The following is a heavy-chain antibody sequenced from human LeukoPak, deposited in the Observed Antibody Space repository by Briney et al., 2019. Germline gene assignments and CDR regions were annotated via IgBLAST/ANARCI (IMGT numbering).Heavy chain of an antibody. Sequence: PGGSLRLSCAASGFTVSSNYMSWVRQAPGKGLEWVSVIYSGGSTYYADSVKGRFTISRDNSKNTLYLQMNSLRAEDTAVYYCARDRASIVGATGGAFDIWGQGTMVTVSS. D-gene: IGHD1-26*01. CDR3: ARDRASIVGATGGAFDI. CDR1: GFTVSSNY. J-gene: IGHJ3*02. V-gene: IGHV3-66*01. CDR2: IYSGGST.